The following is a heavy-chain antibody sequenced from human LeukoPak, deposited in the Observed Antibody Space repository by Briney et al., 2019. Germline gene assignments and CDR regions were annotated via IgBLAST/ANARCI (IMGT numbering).Heavy chain of an antibody. D-gene: IGHD1-7*01. CDR2: ISPNSGGT. Sequence: ASVKVSCKASGYTLTDYYMHWVRQAPGQGLEWMGWISPNSGGTNYAQNFQGRVTMTRDTSVSTAYMELSSLRSEDTAVYYCARALLTLNWNYEDYYYGMDIWGQGTTVTVSS. V-gene: IGHV1-2*02. CDR1: GYTLTDYY. J-gene: IGHJ6*02. CDR3: ARALLTLNWNYEDYYYGMDI.